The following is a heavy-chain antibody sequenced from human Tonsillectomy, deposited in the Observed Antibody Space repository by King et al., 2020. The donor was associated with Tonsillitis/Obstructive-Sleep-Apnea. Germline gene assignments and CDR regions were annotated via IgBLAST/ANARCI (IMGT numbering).Heavy chain of an antibody. CDR2: TSTSGSYI. CDR1: RFTFSRYS. D-gene: IGHD4-17*01. J-gene: IGHJ6*03. Sequence: VQLVESGGGLVKPGGSLRLSCAASRFTFSRYSVNWVRQAPGKGLEWVSSTSTSGSYIYYADSVKGRFTISRDNAKNSLYLQMNSLRAEDTAVYYCARVARDYGDSYYMDVWGKGTTVTVSS. CDR3: ARVARDYGDSYYMDV. V-gene: IGHV3-21*01.